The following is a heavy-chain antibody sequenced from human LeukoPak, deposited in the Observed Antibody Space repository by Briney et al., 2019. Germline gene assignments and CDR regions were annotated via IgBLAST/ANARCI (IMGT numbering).Heavy chain of an antibody. CDR3: ARGKPGGAFDI. J-gene: IGHJ3*02. CDR2: ISSSSSYI. D-gene: IGHD1-1*01. V-gene: IGHV3-21*01. Sequence: PGGSLRLSCAASGFTFSSYSMNWVRQDPGKGLEWGSSISSSSSYIYYTDSVKGRFTISRDNAKNSLYLQMNSLRAEDTAVYYCARGKPGGAFDIWGQGTMVTVSS. CDR1: GFTFSSYS.